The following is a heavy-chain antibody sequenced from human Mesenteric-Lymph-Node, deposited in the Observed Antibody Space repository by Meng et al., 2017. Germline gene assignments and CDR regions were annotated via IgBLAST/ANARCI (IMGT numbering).Heavy chain of an antibody. CDR1: GFTFSSHV. D-gene: IGHD4-17*01. Sequence: GESLKISCAASGFTFSSHVMTWVRQAPGKGLEWVSSITGSGGGTYYADSVKGRFTISRDNSKNTLWLQMNSLRAEDTALYYCARRDDYGAYISPFGIWGQGTMVTVSS. J-gene: IGHJ3*02. CDR3: ARRDDYGAYISPFGI. V-gene: IGHV3-23*01. CDR2: ITGSGGGT.